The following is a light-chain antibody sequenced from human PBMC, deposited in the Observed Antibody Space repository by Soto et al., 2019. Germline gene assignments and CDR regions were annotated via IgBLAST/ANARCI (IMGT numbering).Light chain of an antibody. V-gene: IGLV2-14*01. Sequence: QSVLTQPDSVSGSPGQSIAISCTGTTSDVGGYNYVSWYQQHPGKVPKLLIHEVSNRPSGVSNRFSGSKSGNTASLTISGLQAEDEADYYCLSKTSTISYVFGTGTKVTVL. CDR3: LSKTSTISYV. J-gene: IGLJ1*01. CDR2: EVS. CDR1: TSDVGGYNY.